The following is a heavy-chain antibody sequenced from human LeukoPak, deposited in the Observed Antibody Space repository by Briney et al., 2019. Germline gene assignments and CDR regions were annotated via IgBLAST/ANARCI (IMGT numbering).Heavy chain of an antibody. CDR2: IRYDGSNK. V-gene: IGHV3-33*01. CDR3: ARDVQGYYYDSPGLGY. CDR1: GFTFSSYG. J-gene: IGHJ4*02. D-gene: IGHD3-22*01. Sequence: HPGRSLRLSCAASGFTFSSYGMHWVRQAPGKGLEWVAVIRYDGSNKYYADSVKGRFTISRDNSKNTLYLQMNSLRAEDTAVYYCARDVQGYYYDSPGLGYWGQGTLVTVSS.